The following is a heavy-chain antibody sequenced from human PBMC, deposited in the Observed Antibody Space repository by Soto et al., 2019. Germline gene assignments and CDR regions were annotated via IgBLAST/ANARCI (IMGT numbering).Heavy chain of an antibody. CDR1: GCSISSSSYY. CDR3: ARHVNYDILTGYYTPHWFDP. Sequence: PSETLSLTCTVSGCSISSSSYYWGWIRQPPGKGLEWIGSIYYSGSTYYNPSLKSRVTISVDTSKNQFSLKLSSVTAADTAVYYCARHVNYDILTGYYTPHWFDPWGQGTLVTVSS. CDR2: IYYSGST. V-gene: IGHV4-39*01. J-gene: IGHJ5*02. D-gene: IGHD3-9*01.